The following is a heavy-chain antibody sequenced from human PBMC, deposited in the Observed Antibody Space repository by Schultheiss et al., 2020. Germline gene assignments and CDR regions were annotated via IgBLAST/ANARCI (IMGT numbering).Heavy chain of an antibody. CDR2: IRSKANSYAT. J-gene: IGHJ6*02. Sequence: GGSLRLSCAASGFTLSGSDIHWVRQASGRGLEWVGRIRSKANSYATAYAASVKGRFTISRDDSKNTAYLQMNSLRAEDTAVYYCARDRGILNYYGMDVWGQGTTVTVSS. CDR3: ARDRGILNYYGMDV. V-gene: IGHV3-73*01. CDR1: GFTLSGSD. D-gene: IGHD3-10*01.